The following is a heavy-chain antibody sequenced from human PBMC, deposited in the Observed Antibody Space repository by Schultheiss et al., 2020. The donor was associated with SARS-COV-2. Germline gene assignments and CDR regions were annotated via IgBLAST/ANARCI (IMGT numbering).Heavy chain of an antibody. CDR1: GFTFSSYG. D-gene: IGHD6-13*01. Sequence: GGSLRLSCATSGFTFSSYGMHWVRQAPGKGLEWVAVIWYDGSNKYYADSVKGRFTISRDNSKNTLYLQMNSLRAEDTAVYYCARDRGSSQLSSSWFAHWGQGTLVTVSS. J-gene: IGHJ5*02. CDR3: ARDRGSSQLSSSWFAH. CDR2: IWYDGSNK. V-gene: IGHV3-33*01.